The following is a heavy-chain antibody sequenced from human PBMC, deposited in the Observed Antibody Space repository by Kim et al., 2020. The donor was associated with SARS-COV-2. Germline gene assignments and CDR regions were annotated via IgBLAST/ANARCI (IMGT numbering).Heavy chain of an antibody. D-gene: IGHD3-9*01. V-gene: IGHV4-34*01. CDR3: ARGPKMYLDWLAIMARWFDP. CDR2: INHSGST. CDR1: GGSFSGYY. J-gene: IGHJ5*02. Sequence: SETLSLTCAVYGGSFSGYYWSWIRQPPGKGLEWIGEINHSGSTNYNPSLKSRVTISVDTSKNQFSLKLSSVTAADTAVYYCARGPKMYLDWLAIMARWFDPWGQGTLVTVSS.